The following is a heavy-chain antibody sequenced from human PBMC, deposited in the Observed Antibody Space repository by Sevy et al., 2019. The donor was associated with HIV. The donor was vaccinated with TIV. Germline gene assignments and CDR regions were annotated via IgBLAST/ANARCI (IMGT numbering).Heavy chain of an antibody. CDR3: AKEGPDYDLWSGYYLGDFDY. V-gene: IGHV3-30*18. Sequence: GGSLRLSCAASGFTFISYGMHWVRQAPGKGLEWVAVISYDGSNKYYADSVKGRFTISRDNSKNTLYLQMNSLRAEDTAVYYCAKEGPDYDLWSGYYLGDFDYWGQGTLVTVSS. J-gene: IGHJ4*02. D-gene: IGHD3-3*01. CDR2: ISYDGSNK. CDR1: GFTFISYG.